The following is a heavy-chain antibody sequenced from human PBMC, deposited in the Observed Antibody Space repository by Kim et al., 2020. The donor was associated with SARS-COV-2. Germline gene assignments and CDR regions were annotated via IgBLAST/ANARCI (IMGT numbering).Heavy chain of an antibody. J-gene: IGHJ6*02. CDR3: AREGYSSSWYGNYYYYGMDV. D-gene: IGHD6-13*01. CDR2: ISSSGSTI. V-gene: IGHV3-11*04. Sequence: GGSLRLSCAASGFTFSDYYMSWIRQAPGKGLEWVSYISSSGSTIYYADSVKGRFTISRDNAKNSLYLQMNSLRAEDTAVYYCAREGYSSSWYGNYYYYGMDVWGQGTTVTVSS. CDR1: GFTFSDYY.